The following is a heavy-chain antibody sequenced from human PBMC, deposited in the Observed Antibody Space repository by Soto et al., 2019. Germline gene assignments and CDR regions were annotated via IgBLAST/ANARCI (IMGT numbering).Heavy chain of an antibody. CDR1: GYTFTSYD. CDR2: MNPNSGNT. Sequence: ASVKLSCKASGYTFTSYDINWVRQATGQGLEWMGWMNPNSGNTGYAQKFQGRVTMTRNTSISTAYMELRSLRSDDTAVYYCARGASSLPGFYWGQGTLVTVSS. V-gene: IGHV1-8*02. CDR3: ARGASSLPGFY. D-gene: IGHD6-13*01. J-gene: IGHJ4*02.